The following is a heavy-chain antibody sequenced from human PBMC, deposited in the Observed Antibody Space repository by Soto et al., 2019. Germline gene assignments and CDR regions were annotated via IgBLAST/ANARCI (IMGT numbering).Heavy chain of an antibody. CDR1: GGTFSSYA. J-gene: IGHJ3*02. CDR2: IIPIFGTA. Sequence: SVKVSCKASGGTFSSYAISWVRQAPGQRLEWMGGIIPIFGTANYAQKFQGRVTITADESTSTAYMELSSLRSEDTAVYYCAREGQGATVVTKFHAFDIWGEGTMVTVS. V-gene: IGHV1-69*13. CDR3: AREGQGATVVTKFHAFDI. D-gene: IGHD4-17*01.